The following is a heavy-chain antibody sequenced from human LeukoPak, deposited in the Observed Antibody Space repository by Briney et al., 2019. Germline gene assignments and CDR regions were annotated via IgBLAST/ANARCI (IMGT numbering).Heavy chain of an antibody. CDR3: AKDTQGMTGGFDY. CDR2: INWNSGTI. V-gene: IGHV3-9*01. CDR1: GXTFXDYA. Sequence: LRLSXXXSGXTFXDYAMHWVRQAPGKGLEWVSGINWNSGTIGYADSVKGRFTISRDNAKNSLYLQVSSLRTEDTALYYCAKDTQGMTGGFDYWGQGTLVTVSS. J-gene: IGHJ4*02. D-gene: IGHD4-23*01.